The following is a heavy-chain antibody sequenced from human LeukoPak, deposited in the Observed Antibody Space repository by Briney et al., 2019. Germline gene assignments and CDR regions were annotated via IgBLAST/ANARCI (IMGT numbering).Heavy chain of an antibody. V-gene: IGHV1-8*03. Sequence: ASVTVSFKSSVYTFTNYDINWVRQAPGQGREGMGWVNPNSGNTGYAQKFQGRVTITKNTSISTAYMELSSLRSEDTAVYYCARGVWVTAFYSYYYMDVWGKGTTVTVSS. CDR3: ARGVWVTAFYSYYYMDV. D-gene: IGHD2-21*02. CDR2: VNPNSGNT. CDR1: VYTFTNYD. J-gene: IGHJ6*03.